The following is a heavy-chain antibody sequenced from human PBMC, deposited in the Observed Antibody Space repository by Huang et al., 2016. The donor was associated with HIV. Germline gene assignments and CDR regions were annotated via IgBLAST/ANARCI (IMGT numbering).Heavy chain of an antibody. CDR3: ARHNIYCSGGGCSSFDY. Sequence: QLQLQESGPGLVKASETLSLTCIVSGGSISSSNYYWGWVRQPPGKGLEWIGSIYYGGNTCYNPSLKSRVTISVDTSKNQLSLKVRSVTAADTAVYYWARHNIYCSGGGCSSFDYWGQGTLVTVSS. J-gene: IGHJ4*02. CDR1: GGSISSSNYY. V-gene: IGHV4-39*01. CDR2: IYYGGNT. D-gene: IGHD2-15*01.